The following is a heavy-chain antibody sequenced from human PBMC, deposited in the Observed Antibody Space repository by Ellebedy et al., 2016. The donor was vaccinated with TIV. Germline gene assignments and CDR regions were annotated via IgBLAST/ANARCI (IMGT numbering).Heavy chain of an antibody. D-gene: IGHD1-14*01. CDR3: ARGHGPRRSFDY. CDR1: GGSFSGYY. V-gene: IGHV4-34*01. CDR2: INHSGST. J-gene: IGHJ4*02. Sequence: SETLSLTXAVYGGSFSGYYWSWIRQPPGKGLEWIGEINHSGSTNYNPSLKSRVTISVDTSKNQFSLKLSSVTAADTAVYYCARGHGPRRSFDYWGQGTLVTVSS.